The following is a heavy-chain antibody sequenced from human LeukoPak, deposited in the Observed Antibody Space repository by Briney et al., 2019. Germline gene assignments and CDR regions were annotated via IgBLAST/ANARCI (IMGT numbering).Heavy chain of an antibody. V-gene: IGHV3-23*01. J-gene: IGHJ5*02. D-gene: IGHD3-16*01. CDR2: ISGSGGST. CDR3: ARGSFRGARAFDPHNWFDP. CDR1: GFTFSSYG. Sequence: GGSLRLSCAASGFTFSSYGMSWVRQAPGKGLEWVSAISGSGGSTYYADSVKGRFTISRDNSKNTLYLQMNSLRAEDTAVYYCARGSFRGARAFDPHNWFDPWGQGTLVTVSS.